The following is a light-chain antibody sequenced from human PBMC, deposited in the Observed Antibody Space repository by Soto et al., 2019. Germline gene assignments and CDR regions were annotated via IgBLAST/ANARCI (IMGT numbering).Light chain of an antibody. J-gene: IGKJ1*01. V-gene: IGKV1-5*03. CDR2: KAS. CDR1: QSISSW. Sequence: IQMTKSPYTLSASVGERVTITCRASQSISSWLAWYQQKPGKAPNLLIHKASHLESGVPSRFSGSGSGTEFTLTISSLQPGDFAPYYCQHYNTYPWTSGQGTKVDIK. CDR3: QHYNTYPWT.